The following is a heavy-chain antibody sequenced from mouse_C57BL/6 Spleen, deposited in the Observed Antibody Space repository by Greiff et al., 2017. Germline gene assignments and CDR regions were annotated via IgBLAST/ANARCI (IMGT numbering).Heavy chain of an antibody. CDR2: IYPGDGDT. D-gene: IGHD2-4*01. J-gene: IGHJ3*01. CDR3: ARRDYDVFAY. Sequence: QVQLQQSGPELVKPGASVKISCKASGYAFSSSWMNWVKQRPGKGLEWIGRIYPGDGDTNYNGKFKGKATLTADKSSSTAYMQLSSLTSEDSAVYSCARRDYDVFAYWGQGTLVTVSA. V-gene: IGHV1-82*01. CDR1: GYAFSSSW.